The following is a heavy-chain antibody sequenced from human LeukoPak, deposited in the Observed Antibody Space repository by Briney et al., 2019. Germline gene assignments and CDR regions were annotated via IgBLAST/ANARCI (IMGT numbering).Heavy chain of an antibody. D-gene: IGHD3-22*01. J-gene: IGHJ4*02. Sequence: PGGSLRLSCAASGFTFSSYAMGWVRQAPGKGLEWVSDISGSGGSTYYAGSVKGRFTISRDNSESTLYLQMNSLRAEDTAVYYCAKARVPSGDGYYSDWGQGTLVTASS. CDR3: AKARVPSGDGYYSD. CDR2: ISGSGGST. CDR1: GFTFSSYA. V-gene: IGHV3-23*01.